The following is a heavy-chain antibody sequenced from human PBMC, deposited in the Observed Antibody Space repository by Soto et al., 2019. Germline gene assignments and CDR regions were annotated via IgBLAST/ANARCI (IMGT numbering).Heavy chain of an antibody. CDR3: AIYREELVLYGMDV. V-gene: IGHV1-18*01. Sequence: HVQLVQSGAEAKKPGASVKVSCKASGYTFTRYVISWVRQALGPAVEWMGGRSVYNGNPNHAQKIQGRVTMTTDTSTSTAYMELRCLRSDGTAVYYCAIYREELVLYGMDVWGRGTRVTVSS. D-gene: IGHD3-16*02. J-gene: IGHJ6*02. CDR2: RSVYNGNP. CDR1: GYTFTRYV.